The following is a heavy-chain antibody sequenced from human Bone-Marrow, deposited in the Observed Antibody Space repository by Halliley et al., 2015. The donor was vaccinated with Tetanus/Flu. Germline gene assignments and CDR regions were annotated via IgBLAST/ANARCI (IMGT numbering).Heavy chain of an antibody. Sequence: SITSSSSYIYYGDSVKGRFTVSRDNARNSLYLQMNDLRAGDTAVYYCARDSGGRDWNSGFDHWSQGTTVSVSS. D-gene: IGHD1-7*01. CDR3: ARDSGGRDWNSGFDH. V-gene: IGHV3-21*01. J-gene: IGHJ4*02. CDR2: ITSSSSYI.